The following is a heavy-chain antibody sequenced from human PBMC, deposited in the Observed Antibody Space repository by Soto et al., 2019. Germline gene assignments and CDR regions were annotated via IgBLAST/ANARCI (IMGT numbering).Heavy chain of an antibody. Sequence: QVQLVQSGAEVKKPGSSVKVSCKASGGTFSSYAISWVRQAPGQGLEWMGGIIPIFGTANYAQKFQGRVTITADESTSTAYMELRNLRSEDTAVYYCARGPYYYDSSGPYYWFDPWGQGTLVTVSS. CDR2: IIPIFGTA. D-gene: IGHD3-22*01. CDR3: ARGPYYYDSSGPYYWFDP. V-gene: IGHV1-69*12. J-gene: IGHJ5*02. CDR1: GGTFSSYA.